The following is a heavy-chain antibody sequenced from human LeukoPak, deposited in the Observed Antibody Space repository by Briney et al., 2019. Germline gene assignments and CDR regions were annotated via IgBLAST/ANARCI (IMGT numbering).Heavy chain of an antibody. Sequence: SETLSLTCTVSGASITRYYWGWIRQPPGKGLEWIGYISYSGSANYNPSLKSRVTISVDTSENQFSLRLSSVTAADTAVYYCARAKYYYGSGSPYYFDYWGQGTLVTVSS. CDR3: ARAKYYYGSGSPYYFDY. D-gene: IGHD3-10*01. V-gene: IGHV4-59*01. CDR1: GASITRYY. J-gene: IGHJ4*02. CDR2: ISYSGSA.